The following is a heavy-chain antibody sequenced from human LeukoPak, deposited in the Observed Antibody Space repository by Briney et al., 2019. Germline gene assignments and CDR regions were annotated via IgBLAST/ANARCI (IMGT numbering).Heavy chain of an antibody. CDR1: EFTFISYW. D-gene: IGHD3-10*01. CDR2: IKQDGSEK. V-gene: IGHV3-7*01. J-gene: IGHJ5*02. Sequence: GGSLRLSFAASEFTFISYWMSWVRQAPGKGLDWLANIKQDGSEKYYVDSVKGRFTISRDNAKNSLYLQMNSLRAEDTAVYYCARDRGGMVRGVNNWFDPWGQGTLVTVSS. CDR3: ARDRGGMVRGVNNWFDP.